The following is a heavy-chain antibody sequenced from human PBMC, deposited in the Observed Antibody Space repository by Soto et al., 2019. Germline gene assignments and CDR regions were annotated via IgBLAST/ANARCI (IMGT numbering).Heavy chain of an antibody. CDR2: IWYDGSNK. CDR3: ARDARWPGDSSGWYGYFDY. Sequence: QVQLVESGGGVVQPGTSLRLSCAASGFTFISYGFHWVRQAPGKGLEWVTVIWYDGSNKHYADSVKGRFTISRDNSENXLXPQMNSLGVEDTAVYYCARDARWPGDSSGWYGYFDYWGQGTLVTVSS. CDR1: GFTFISYG. J-gene: IGHJ4*02. V-gene: IGHV3-33*01. D-gene: IGHD6-19*01.